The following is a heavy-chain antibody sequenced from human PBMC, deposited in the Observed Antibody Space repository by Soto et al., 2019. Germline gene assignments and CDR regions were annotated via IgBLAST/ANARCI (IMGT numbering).Heavy chain of an antibody. V-gene: IGHV4-34*01. CDR1: GGSFSGYY. Sequence: QVQLQQWGAGLLKPSETLSLTCAVYGGSFSGYYWSWIRQPPGKGLEWIGEINHSGSTNYNPSLKSRVTISVDTSKNQFALKLSSVTAADTAVYYCARAFLWRRHSWDSSGYYYDYWGQGTLVTVSS. D-gene: IGHD3-22*01. CDR2: INHSGST. J-gene: IGHJ4*02. CDR3: ARAFLWRRHSWDSSGYYYDY.